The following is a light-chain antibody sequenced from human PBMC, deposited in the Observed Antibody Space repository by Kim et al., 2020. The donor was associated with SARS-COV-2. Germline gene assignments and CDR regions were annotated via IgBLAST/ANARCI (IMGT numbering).Light chain of an antibody. V-gene: IGLV2-23*02. CDR1: SRDVGTYSL. CDR2: EIS. Sequence: GRSFTISCTGTSRDVGTYSLVSWYQHRPGKAPNLLIYEISKRPAAVSNRFSGSKSGNTASLTISGLQADDEADYFCCSFATTITWVFCGGTQLTVL. CDR3: CSFATTITWV. J-gene: IGLJ3*02.